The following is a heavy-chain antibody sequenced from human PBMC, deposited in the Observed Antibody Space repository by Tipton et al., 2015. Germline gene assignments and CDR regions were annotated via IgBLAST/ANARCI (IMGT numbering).Heavy chain of an antibody. CDR2: ISYKSGSI. V-gene: IGHV3-9*01. Sequence: SLRLSCVASGFTFDNYAFHWVRQVPGKGLEWVSGISYKSGSIVYADSVRGRFTISRDNARKSLYLQMNSLRPEDTALYYCAKDIGRLPYDAFDVWGQGTMVTVSS. CDR3: AKDIGRLPYDAFDV. CDR1: GFTFDNYA. J-gene: IGHJ3*01.